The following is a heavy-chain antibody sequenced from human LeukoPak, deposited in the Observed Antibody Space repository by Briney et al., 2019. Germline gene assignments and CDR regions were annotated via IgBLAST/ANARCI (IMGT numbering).Heavy chain of an antibody. J-gene: IGHJ4*02. V-gene: IGHV4-4*07. CDR1: GGSISSYY. CDR3: ARGRYCSSTSCYLTYFDY. D-gene: IGHD2-2*01. Sequence: SETLSLTCTVSGGSISSYYWSWIRQPAGKGLEWIGRIYTSGGTNYNPSLKSRVTISVDTSKNQFSLKLSSVTAADTAVYYCARGRYCSSTSCYLTYFDYWGQGTLVTVSS. CDR2: IYTSGGT.